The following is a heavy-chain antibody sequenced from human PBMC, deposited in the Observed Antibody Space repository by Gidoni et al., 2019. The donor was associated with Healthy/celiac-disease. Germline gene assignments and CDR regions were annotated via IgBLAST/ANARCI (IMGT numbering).Heavy chain of an antibody. Sequence: EVQLVESGGGVVRPGGSLRLSWAASGFTFGDYGMSWVRQAPGKGLEWVSGINWNGGSTGYADSVKGRFTISRDNAKNSLYLQMNSLRAEDTALYYCARGYCSSTSCYDANWFDPWGQGTLVTVSS. CDR2: INWNGGST. D-gene: IGHD2-2*01. CDR3: ARGYCSSTSCYDANWFDP. V-gene: IGHV3-20*04. J-gene: IGHJ5*02. CDR1: GFTFGDYG.